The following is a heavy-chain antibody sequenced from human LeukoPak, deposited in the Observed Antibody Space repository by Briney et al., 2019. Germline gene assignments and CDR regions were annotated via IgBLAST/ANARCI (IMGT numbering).Heavy chain of an antibody. CDR2: ISWNSGSI. CDR1: GFTFDDYA. J-gene: IGHJ4*02. V-gene: IGHV3-9*01. D-gene: IGHD2-15*01. CDR3: AKDPSIVATTPPDY. Sequence: SLRLSCAASGFTFDDYAMHWVRQVPGKGLEWVSGISWNSGSIGYADSVKGRFTISRDNAKNSLYLQMNSLRAEDTALYYCAKDPSIVATTPPDYWGQGTLVTVSS.